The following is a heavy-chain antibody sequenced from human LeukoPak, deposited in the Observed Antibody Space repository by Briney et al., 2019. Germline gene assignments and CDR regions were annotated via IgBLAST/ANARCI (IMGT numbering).Heavy chain of an antibody. CDR3: AREETSTVWD. J-gene: IGHJ4*02. CDR1: GGSISGYY. D-gene: IGHD3-16*01. Sequence: PSETLSLTCTVSGGSISGYYWSWIRQAAGKGLEWIGRIYTSGSTNYNPSLKSRVTISIDTSKNQFSLKLSSVTAADTAVYYCAREETSTVWDWGQGALVTVSS. CDR2: IYTSGST. V-gene: IGHV4-4*07.